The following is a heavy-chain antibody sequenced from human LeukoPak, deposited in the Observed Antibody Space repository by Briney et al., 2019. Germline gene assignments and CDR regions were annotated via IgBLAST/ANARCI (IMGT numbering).Heavy chain of an antibody. V-gene: IGHV3-23*01. D-gene: IGHD1-26*01. CDR2: ISGSGGST. CDR3: AKDLRSRIVGATVDY. CDR1: GFTFSSYA. J-gene: IGHJ4*02. Sequence: GSLRLSCAASGFTFSSYAMRWVRQAPGKGLEWVSAISGSGGSTYYADSVKGRFTISRDNSKNTLYLQMNSLRAEDTAVYYCAKDLRSRIVGATVDYWGQGTLVTVSS.